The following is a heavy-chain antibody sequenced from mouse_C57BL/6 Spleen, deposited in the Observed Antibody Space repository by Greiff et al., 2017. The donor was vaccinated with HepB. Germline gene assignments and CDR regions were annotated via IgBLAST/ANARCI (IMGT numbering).Heavy chain of an antibody. D-gene: IGHD2-10*02. J-gene: IGHJ4*01. V-gene: IGHV5-12*01. CDR3: ARVWGDY. CDR2: ISNGGGST. Sequence: EVKVVESGGGLVQPGGSLKLSCAASGFTFSDYYMYWVRQTPEKRLEWVAYISNGGGSTYYPDTVKGRFTISRDNAKNTLYLQMSRLKSEDTAMYYCARVWGDYWGQGTSVTVSS. CDR1: GFTFSDYY.